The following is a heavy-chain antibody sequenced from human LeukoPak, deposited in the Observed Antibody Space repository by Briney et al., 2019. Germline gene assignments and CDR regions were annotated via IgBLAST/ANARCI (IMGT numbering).Heavy chain of an antibody. Sequence: PGGSLRLSCAATGFTFSSYGMHWVRQAPGKGLEWVAFIRYDGSNKFYADSVKGRFTISRDNSKNTLYLEMNSLRPEDTAVYYCARDWNCSGGSCIYYYYGMDVWGQGTTVTVSS. CDR3: ARDWNCSGGSCIYYYYGMDV. D-gene: IGHD2-15*01. CDR2: IRYDGSNK. J-gene: IGHJ6*02. CDR1: GFTFSSYG. V-gene: IGHV3-30*02.